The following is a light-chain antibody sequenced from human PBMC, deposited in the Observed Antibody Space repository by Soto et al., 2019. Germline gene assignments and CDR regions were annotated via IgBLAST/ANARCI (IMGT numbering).Light chain of an antibody. CDR3: QQYNSFLLT. V-gene: IGKV1-5*01. CDR1: QSISSY. J-gene: IGKJ4*01. Sequence: DIQMTQSPSSLSASVGDRVTITCRASQSISSYLNWYQQKPGKAPKLLIYDASSLESGVPSRFSGSGSGTEFTLTISSLQPDDFATYYCQQYNSFLLTFGGGTKVDIK. CDR2: DAS.